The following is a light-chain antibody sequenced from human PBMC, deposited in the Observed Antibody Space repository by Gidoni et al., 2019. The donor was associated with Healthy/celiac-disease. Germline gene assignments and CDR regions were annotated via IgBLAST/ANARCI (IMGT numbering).Light chain of an antibody. V-gene: IGLV2-14*03. CDR2: DVS. Sequence: ASVSGSPGQSITISCTGTSSDVGGYNYVSWYQQHPGKAPTLMIYDVSNRPSGVSNRFSGSKSGNTASLTISGLQAEDEADYYCSSYTSSSTLVFGGGTKLTVL. CDR3: SSYTSSSTLV. J-gene: IGLJ2*01. CDR1: SSDVGGYNY.